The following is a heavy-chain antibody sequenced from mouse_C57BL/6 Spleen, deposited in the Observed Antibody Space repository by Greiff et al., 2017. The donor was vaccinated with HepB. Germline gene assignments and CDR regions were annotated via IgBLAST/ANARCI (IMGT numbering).Heavy chain of an antibody. V-gene: IGHV1-82*01. J-gene: IGHJ4*01. Sequence: VQLQQSGPELVKPGASVKISCKASGYAFSSSWMNWVKQRPGKGLEWIGRIYPGDGDTNYNGKFKGKATLTADKSSSTASMQLSSLTSEDSAVYFCARRGYYSNYDYAMDYWGQGTSVTVSS. CDR1: GYAFSSSW. D-gene: IGHD2-5*01. CDR2: IYPGDGDT. CDR3: ARRGYYSNYDYAMDY.